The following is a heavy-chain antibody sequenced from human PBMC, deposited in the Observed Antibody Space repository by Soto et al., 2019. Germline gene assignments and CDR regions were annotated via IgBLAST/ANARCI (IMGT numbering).Heavy chain of an antibody. CDR1: GVTFRSYD. Sequence: GGSLRLSCAVSGVTFRSYDMTWVRQAPGKGLEWVSTISDTGRGTYYADSVKGRFTISRDNSKNTLFVQMNSLRAEDTAIYYCAKSRVAGPAVNFDYWGPGALVTVSS. D-gene: IGHD6-19*01. J-gene: IGHJ4*02. CDR2: ISDTGRGT. V-gene: IGHV3-23*01. CDR3: AKSRVAGPAVNFDY.